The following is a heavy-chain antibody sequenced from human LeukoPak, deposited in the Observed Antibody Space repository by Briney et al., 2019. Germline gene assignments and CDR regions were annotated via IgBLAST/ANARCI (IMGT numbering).Heavy chain of an antibody. CDR2: INHSGST. V-gene: IGHV4-34*01. J-gene: IGHJ4*02. CDR1: GGSFSGYY. D-gene: IGHD3-9*01. CDR3: AKTWGYFDWLDPFDY. Sequence: SETLSLTCAVYGGSFSGYYWTWIRQPPGKGLEWIGEINHSGSTNYNPSLKSRVTISVDTSKNQFSLKLSSVTAADTAVYYCAKTWGYFDWLDPFDYWGQGTLVTVSS.